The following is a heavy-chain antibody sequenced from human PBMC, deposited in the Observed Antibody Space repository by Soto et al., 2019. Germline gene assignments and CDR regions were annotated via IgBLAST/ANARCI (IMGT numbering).Heavy chain of an antibody. CDR2: ISGSGGST. J-gene: IGHJ4*02. D-gene: IGHD6-19*01. CDR3: AKDRYSSGWYVVRLNY. Sequence: HPGGSLRLSCAASGFTFSSYAMSWVRQAPGKGLEWVSAISGSGGSTYYADSVKGRFTISRDNSKNTLYLQMNSLRAEDTAVYYCAKDRYSSGWYVVRLNYWGQGTLVTVSS. CDR1: GFTFSSYA. V-gene: IGHV3-23*01.